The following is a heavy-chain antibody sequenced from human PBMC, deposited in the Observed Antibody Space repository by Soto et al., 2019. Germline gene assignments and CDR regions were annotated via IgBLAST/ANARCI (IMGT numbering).Heavy chain of an antibody. CDR3: ARFWRGPAAIYYYYGMDV. D-gene: IGHD2-2*01. Sequence: QVQLQESGPGLVKPSQTLSLTCTVSGGSISSGGYYWSWIRQHPGKGLEWIGYIYYSGSTYYNPSLKSRVTISVDTSKNQVYLKLSSVTAADTAVYYCARFWRGPAAIYYYYGMDVWGQGTTVTVSS. CDR2: IYYSGST. J-gene: IGHJ6*02. CDR1: GGSISSGGYY. V-gene: IGHV4-31*03.